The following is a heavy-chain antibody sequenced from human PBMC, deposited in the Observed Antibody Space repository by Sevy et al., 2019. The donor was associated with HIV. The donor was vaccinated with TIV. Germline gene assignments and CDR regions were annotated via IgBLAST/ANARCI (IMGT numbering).Heavy chain of an antibody. V-gene: IGHV1-69*06. CDR3: AGDLRYYGSGSYYNLGY. CDR1: GGTFSSYA. Sequence: ASVKVSCKASGGTFSSYAISWVRQAPGQGLEWMGGIIPSFGTANYAQKFQGRVTITADKSTSTADMELSSLRSEDTAVYYCAGDLRYYGSGSYYNLGYWGQGTLVTVSS. D-gene: IGHD3-10*01. CDR2: IIPSFGTA. J-gene: IGHJ4*02.